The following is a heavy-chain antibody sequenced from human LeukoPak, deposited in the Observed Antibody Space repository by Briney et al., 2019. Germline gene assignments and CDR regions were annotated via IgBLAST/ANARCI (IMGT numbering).Heavy chain of an antibody. J-gene: IGHJ4*03. CDR3: AKCMAEPGTCYFDN. Sequence: GGSLRLSCAASGFTFSSYAMTWVLQAPGKGLEWVSGISGSGGNTYYANSVKGRFTISRDNSKSTLYLQMNNLGAEDTALYYCAKCMAEPGTCYFDNWGRGTLVTVSS. CDR1: GFTFSSYA. V-gene: IGHV3-23*01. D-gene: IGHD6-13*01. CDR2: ISGSGGNT.